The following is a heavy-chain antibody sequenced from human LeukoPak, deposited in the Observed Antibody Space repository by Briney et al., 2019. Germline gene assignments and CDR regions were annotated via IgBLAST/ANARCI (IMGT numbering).Heavy chain of an antibody. D-gene: IGHD2-2*01. CDR2: IYYSGST. V-gene: IGHV4-39*07. J-gene: IGHJ4*02. CDR3: ARDSCSSTSCRRKFDN. CDR1: GGSITSSNYF. Sequence: SETLSLTCTVSGGSITSSNYFWGWIRQSPGKGLEWIGSIYYSGSTYYNPSLKSRVTISVETSKIQFSLKLSSVTAADSAVYYCARDSCSSTSCRRKFDNWGQGALVTVSS.